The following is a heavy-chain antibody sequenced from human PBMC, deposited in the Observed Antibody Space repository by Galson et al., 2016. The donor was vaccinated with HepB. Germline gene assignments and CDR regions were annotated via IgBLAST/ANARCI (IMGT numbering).Heavy chain of an antibody. CDR1: GYTFSDYY. CDR3: ARVGGYEDRGFNGMDV. V-gene: IGHV1-2*02. Sequence: SVKVSCKAFGYTFSDYYMHWVRQAPGQGLEWLGWINPNTGGTEYAQKFQGRVSLTRDTSIRTAYMELRRVALDDTAVYFCARVGGYEDRGFNGMDVWGQGSPGHRLL. D-gene: IGHD2-15*01. CDR2: INPNTGGT. J-gene: IGHJ6*02.